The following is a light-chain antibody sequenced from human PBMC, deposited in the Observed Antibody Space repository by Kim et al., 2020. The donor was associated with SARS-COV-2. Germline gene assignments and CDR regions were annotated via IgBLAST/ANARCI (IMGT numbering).Light chain of an antibody. J-gene: IGLJ3*02. CDR1: SSDIGGYNH. V-gene: IGLV2-14*01. CDR3: ISYTSRSTWV. Sequence: QSVLTQPASVSGSPGQSITISCTGTSSDIGGYNHVSWYQQDPGKAPKLMIYDVSKRPSGVSNRFSGSKSDNTASLTISGLQAEDEADYYCISYTSRSTWVFGGGTQLTVL. CDR2: DVS.